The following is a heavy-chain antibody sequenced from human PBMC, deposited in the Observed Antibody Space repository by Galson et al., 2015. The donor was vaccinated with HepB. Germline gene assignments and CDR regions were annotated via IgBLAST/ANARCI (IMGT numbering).Heavy chain of an antibody. CDR2: FDPEDGET. J-gene: IGHJ4*02. CDR1: GYTLPDLS. CDR3: ATVVPAAMGGDFFFDY. Sequence: SVKVSCKVSGYTLPDLSMNWVRQAPGKGLEWMGGFDPEDGETIYAQKFQGRVTMTEDTSTDTAYMELSSLRSEDTAVYYCATVVPAAMGGDFFFDYWGQGTLVTVSS. V-gene: IGHV1-24*01. D-gene: IGHD2-2*01.